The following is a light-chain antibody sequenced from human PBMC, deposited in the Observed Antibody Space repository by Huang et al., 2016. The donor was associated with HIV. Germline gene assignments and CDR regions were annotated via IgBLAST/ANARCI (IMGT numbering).Light chain of an antibody. V-gene: IGKV4-1*01. CDR2: WAS. Sequence: DIVMTQSPESLAVSLGERATINCKSSQTVLYSSNNKNYLAWYQQKPGQPPKLLIYWASTRESGVPDRLSGSGSGTDFTLTISSLQAEDVAVYYCQQYYSTPRTFGQGTKVEIK. J-gene: IGKJ1*01. CDR1: QTVLYSSNNKNY. CDR3: QQYYSTPRT.